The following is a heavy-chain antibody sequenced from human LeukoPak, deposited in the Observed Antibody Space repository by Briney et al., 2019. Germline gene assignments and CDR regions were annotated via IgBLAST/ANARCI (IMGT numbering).Heavy chain of an antibody. Sequence: PGGSLRLSCAASGLTFSSYAMSWVRQAPGKGLEWVSAISGSGGSTYYADSVKGRFTISRDNSKNTLYLQMNSLRAEDTAVYYCAKGGSTAMVLSLYYGMDVWGQGTTVTVSS. CDR1: GLTFSSYA. CDR2: ISGSGGST. V-gene: IGHV3-23*01. CDR3: AKGGSTAMVLSLYYGMDV. D-gene: IGHD5-18*01. J-gene: IGHJ6*02.